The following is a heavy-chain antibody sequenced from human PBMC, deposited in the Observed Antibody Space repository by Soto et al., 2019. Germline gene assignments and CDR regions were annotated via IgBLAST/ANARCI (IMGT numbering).Heavy chain of an antibody. CDR1: GFTVSSNY. Sequence: PGGSLRLSCAASGFTVSSNYMSWVRQAPGKGLEWVSVIYSGGSTYYADSVKGRFTISRDNSKNTLYLQMNSLRAEDTAVYYCARAPSDYYDSSGYYDYWGQGTLVTVSS. V-gene: IGHV3-53*01. D-gene: IGHD3-22*01. J-gene: IGHJ4*02. CDR2: IYSGGST. CDR3: ARAPSDYYDSSGYYDY.